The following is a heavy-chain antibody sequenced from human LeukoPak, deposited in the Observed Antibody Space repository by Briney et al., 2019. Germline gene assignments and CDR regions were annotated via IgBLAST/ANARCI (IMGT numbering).Heavy chain of an antibody. V-gene: IGHV1-46*01. CDR1: GYTFTSYY. D-gene: IGHD3-3*01. J-gene: IGHJ4*02. Sequence: ASVKVSCKASGYTFTSYYMHWVRQAPGQGLEWMGIINPSGGSTSYAQKFQGRVTMTRDTSTSTVYMELSSLRSEDTAVYYCARRIMYYDFWSGSYFDYWGQGTLVTVSS. CDR2: INPSGGST. CDR3: ARRIMYYDFWSGSYFDY.